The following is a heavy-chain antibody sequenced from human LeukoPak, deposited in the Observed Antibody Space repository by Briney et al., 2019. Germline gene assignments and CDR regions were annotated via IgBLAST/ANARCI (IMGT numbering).Heavy chain of an antibody. J-gene: IGHJ4*02. CDR2: ISSSSSYI. D-gene: IGHD5-24*01. CDR3: ARPRGNVEMATNPFDY. CDR1: GGSISSSS. Sequence: PSETLSLTCTVSGGSISSSSYYWGWIRQPPGKGLEWVSSISSSSSYIYYAGSVKGRFTISRDNAKNSLYLQMNSLRVEDTAVYYCARPRGNVEMATNPFDYWGQGTLVTVSS. V-gene: IGHV3-21*01.